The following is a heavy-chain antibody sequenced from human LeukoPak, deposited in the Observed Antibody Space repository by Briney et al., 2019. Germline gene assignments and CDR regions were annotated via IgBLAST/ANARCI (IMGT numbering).Heavy chain of an antibody. CDR3: ARYVSGSPGAFDI. D-gene: IGHD3-10*01. CDR2: IYYSGST. Sequence: SETLSLTCTVSGGSIGSNYWSWIRQPPGKGLEWIGYIYYSGSTSYSPSLKSRVTISLDTSKNQFSLKLTSVTAVDTAVYYCARYVSGSPGAFDIWGQGTMVTVSS. CDR1: GGSIGSNY. J-gene: IGHJ3*02. V-gene: IGHV4-59*08.